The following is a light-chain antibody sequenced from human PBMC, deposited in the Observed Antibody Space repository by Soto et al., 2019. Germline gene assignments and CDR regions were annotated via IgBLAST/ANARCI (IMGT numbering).Light chain of an antibody. Sequence: EIVMTQSPVTLSVSPGERATLSCRASQSVSSDLAWYQQKPGQAPRLLIYAASTRATGIPARFSGSGSGTEFTITISSVQSEDFAVYYCHQYNNWPPWTFGQGTKVEIK. CDR1: QSVSSD. CDR2: AAS. CDR3: HQYNNWPPWT. V-gene: IGKV3-15*01. J-gene: IGKJ1*01.